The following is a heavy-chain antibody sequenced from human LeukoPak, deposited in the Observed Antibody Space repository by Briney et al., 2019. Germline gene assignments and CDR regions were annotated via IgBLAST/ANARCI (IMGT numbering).Heavy chain of an antibody. CDR2: IKYSGST. CDR1: GGSISSGGYY. CDR3: ATTPALAVAGTLDPKE. V-gene: IGHV4-39*01. Sequence: SETLSLTCTVSGGSISSGGYYWSWIRQHPGKGLEWIGYIKYSGSTHYNPSLKSRVTISIDTSENQFSLKLSSVTAADTAVYYCATTPALAVAGTLDPKEWGQGTLVTVSS. J-gene: IGHJ4*02. D-gene: IGHD6-19*01.